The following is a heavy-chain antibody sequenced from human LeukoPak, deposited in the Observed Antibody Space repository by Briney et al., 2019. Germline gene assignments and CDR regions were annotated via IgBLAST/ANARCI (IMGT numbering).Heavy chain of an antibody. J-gene: IGHJ4*02. CDR2: ISGSGGST. CDR3: ARDPSLGDYDSSGY. D-gene: IGHD3-22*01. Sequence: GGSLRLSCAASGFTFSSYAMSWVRQAPGKGLEWVSTISGSGGSTYYADSVKGRFTISRDNAKNSLYLQMNSLRAEDTAVYYCARDPSLGDYDSSGYWGQGTLVTVSS. CDR1: GFTFSSYA. V-gene: IGHV3-23*01.